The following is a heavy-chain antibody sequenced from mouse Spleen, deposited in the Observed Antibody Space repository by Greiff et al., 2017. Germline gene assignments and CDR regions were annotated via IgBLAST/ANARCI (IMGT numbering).Heavy chain of an antibody. CDR3: ARISSLFAMDY. CDR1: GFTFTSYC. Sequence: QVQLQQSGAGLAKPGASVKLSCKASGFTFTSYCMPWVSQRPGKGLEWIGYINPGSGNTKYNNKLKDKATLTADKSTSTAYLQLSSLTYEDSAVYYCARISSLFAMDYWGPGTSVTVSS. CDR2: INPGSGNT. J-gene: IGHJ4*01. V-gene: IGHV1-7*01. D-gene: IGHD6-1*01.